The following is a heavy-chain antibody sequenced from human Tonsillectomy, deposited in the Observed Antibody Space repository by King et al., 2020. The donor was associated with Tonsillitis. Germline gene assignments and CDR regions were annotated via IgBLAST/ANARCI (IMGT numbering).Heavy chain of an antibody. CDR2: IYYSGST. CDR1: GGSISSYY. CDR3: AREVHHYDSSGYYLYYFDN. Sequence: VQLQESGPGLVKPSETLSLTCTVSGGSISSYYWSWIRQPPGTGLEWIGNIYYSGSTNYNPSLKSRVTISVDTSKNQFSLKLSSVTAADTAVYYCAREVHHYDSSGYYLYYFDNWGQGNLVTVSS. V-gene: IGHV4-59*01. J-gene: IGHJ4*02. D-gene: IGHD3-22*01.